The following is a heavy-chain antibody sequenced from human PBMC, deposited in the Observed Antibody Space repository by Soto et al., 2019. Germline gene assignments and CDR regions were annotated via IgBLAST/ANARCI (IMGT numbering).Heavy chain of an antibody. CDR3: ARDRGPSSGYCPNGFDP. CDR1: GGTFSSYA. J-gene: IGHJ5*02. V-gene: IGHV1-69*12. CDR2: IIPIFGTA. D-gene: IGHD3-22*01. Sequence: QVQLVQAGAEVKKPGSSVKVSCKASGGTFSSYAISWVRQAPGQGLEWMGEIIPIFGTANYAQKFQGRVTFSADGSTSAAYMALSSLRSEDPAVYYCARDRGPSSGYCPNGFDPWGQGTLVTVSS.